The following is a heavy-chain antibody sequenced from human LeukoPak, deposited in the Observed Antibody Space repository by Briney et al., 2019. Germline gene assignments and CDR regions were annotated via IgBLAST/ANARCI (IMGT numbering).Heavy chain of an antibody. J-gene: IGHJ4*02. CDR3: AREAVCSSASREIDY. CDR2: INPNSGDT. Sequence: ASVKVSCKASGYSFTGYYLHWVRQAPGQGLEWMGWINPNSGDTHYAQKFQGRVTMTRDTSISTAYMELSRLRSDDTAFYYCAREAVCSSASREIDYWGQGTLVTVSS. D-gene: IGHD2-2*01. CDR1: GYSFTGYY. V-gene: IGHV1-2*02.